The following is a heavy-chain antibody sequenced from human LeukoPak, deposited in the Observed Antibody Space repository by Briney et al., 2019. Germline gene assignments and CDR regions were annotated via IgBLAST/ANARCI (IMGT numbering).Heavy chain of an antibody. J-gene: IGHJ4*02. CDR1: VGSLSDHH. CDR3: SGVWRTRFDY. D-gene: IGHD1/OR15-1a*01. V-gene: IGHV4-59*11. Sequence: PSETLSLTRTDCVGSLSDHHWSWIRQPPAKGLEWIGNIYSSGITTYNPSLKSRVTISIDPSKNQFALKLTAVTAADTAVYYCSGVWRTRFDYWGQGTLVTVSS. CDR2: IYSSGIT.